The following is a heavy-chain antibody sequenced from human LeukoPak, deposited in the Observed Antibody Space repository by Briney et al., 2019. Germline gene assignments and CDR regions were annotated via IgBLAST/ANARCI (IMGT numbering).Heavy chain of an antibody. CDR3: AKKSVSSGYYMGYFDY. CDR1: GITFSSYG. D-gene: IGHD3-22*01. Sequence: QAGGSLRLSCAASGITFSSYGMHWVRQAPGKGLEWVAFIRYDGSNKYYADSVKGRFTISRDNSKNTLYLQMNSLRAEDTAVYYCAKKSVSSGYYMGYFDYWGQGTLVTVSS. CDR2: IRYDGSNK. V-gene: IGHV3-30*02. J-gene: IGHJ4*02.